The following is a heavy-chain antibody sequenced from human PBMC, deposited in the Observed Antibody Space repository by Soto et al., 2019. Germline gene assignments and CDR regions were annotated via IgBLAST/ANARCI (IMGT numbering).Heavy chain of an antibody. CDR3: ARVGVVPAAMLYYYYYYMDV. Sequence: QVQLVQSGAEVKKPGASVKVSCKASGYTFTSYAMHWVRQAPGQRLEWMGWINAGNGNTKYSQKFQGRVTITRYTSASTAYMELSSLRSEDTAVYYCARVGVVPAAMLYYYYYYMDVWGKGTTVTVSS. CDR2: INAGNGNT. J-gene: IGHJ6*03. CDR1: GYTFTSYA. D-gene: IGHD2-2*01. V-gene: IGHV1-3*01.